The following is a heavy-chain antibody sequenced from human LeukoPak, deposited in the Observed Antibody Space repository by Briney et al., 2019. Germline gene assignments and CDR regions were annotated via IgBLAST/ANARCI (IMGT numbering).Heavy chain of an antibody. J-gene: IGHJ4*02. Sequence: SETLSLTCTVAGGSISSYYWSWIRQPPGKGLEWIGYIYTSGSTNYNPSLKSRVTISVDTSKNQFSLKLSSVTAADTAVYYCARRSWGVYYFDYWGQGTLVTVSS. D-gene: IGHD3-10*01. V-gene: IGHV4-4*09. CDR1: GGSISSYY. CDR3: ARRSWGVYYFDY. CDR2: IYTSGST.